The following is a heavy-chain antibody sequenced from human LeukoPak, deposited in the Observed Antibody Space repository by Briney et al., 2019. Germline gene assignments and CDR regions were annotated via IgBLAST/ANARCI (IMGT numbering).Heavy chain of an antibody. CDR1: GYTFTGYY. J-gene: IGHJ4*02. CDR3: ARDQGVVATIQGSPPTY. CDR2: INPNSGGT. V-gene: IGHV1-2*02. Sequence: ASVKVSCKASGYTFTGYYMHWVRQAPGQGLEWMGWINPNSGGTNYAQKFQGRVTMTRDTSISTAYMELSRLRSDDTAVYYCARDQGVVATIQGSPPTYWGQGTLVTVSS. D-gene: IGHD5-12*01.